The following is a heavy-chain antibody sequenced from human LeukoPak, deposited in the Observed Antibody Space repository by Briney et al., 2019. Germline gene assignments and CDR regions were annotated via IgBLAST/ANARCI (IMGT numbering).Heavy chain of an antibody. CDR3: ARADCSSSTCYLRRSWFSP. D-gene: IGHD2-2*01. Sequence: GGSLRLSCAASGFTLSNYDMNWVRQAPGKGLEWVSSISTSSRYIYYKDSVRGRFTISRDDAKNSLYLEMNSLRAEDTAAYYCARADCSSSTCYLRRSWFSPWGQGTLVTVSS. CDR2: ISTSSRYI. J-gene: IGHJ5*02. CDR1: GFTLSNYD. V-gene: IGHV3-21*01.